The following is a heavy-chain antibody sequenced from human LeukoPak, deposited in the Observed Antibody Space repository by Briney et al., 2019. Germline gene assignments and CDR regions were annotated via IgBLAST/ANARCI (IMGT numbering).Heavy chain of an antibody. CDR3: ARRGDYYGMDV. CDR2: ISYDGSNK. V-gene: IGHV3-30*04. D-gene: IGHD3-16*01. CDR1: GFTFSSYA. J-gene: IGHJ6*02. Sequence: GGSLRLSCAASGFTFSSYAMHWVRQAPGKGLEWVAVISYDGSNKYYADSVKGRFTISRDNSKNTLYLQMNSPRAEDTAVYYCARRGDYYGMDVWGQGTTVTVSS.